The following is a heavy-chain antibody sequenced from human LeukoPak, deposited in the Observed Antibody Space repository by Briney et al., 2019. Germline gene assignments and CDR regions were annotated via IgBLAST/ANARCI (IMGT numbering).Heavy chain of an antibody. CDR2: INPNDGDT. V-gene: IGHV1-2*02. CDR3: ARANFLYCSSSTCLFDY. J-gene: IGHJ4*02. Sequence: ASVKVSCKASGYTFTNYYMHGVRQAPGQGFEWMGWINPNDGDTNYAQKFQGRVTMTRDTSISTAHMEVSRLRSDDTAVYYCARANFLYCSSSTCLFDYWGQGTLVTVSS. CDR1: GYTFTNYY. D-gene: IGHD2-2*01.